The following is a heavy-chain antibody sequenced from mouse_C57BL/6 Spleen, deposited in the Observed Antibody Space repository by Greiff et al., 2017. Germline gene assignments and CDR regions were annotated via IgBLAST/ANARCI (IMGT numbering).Heavy chain of an antibody. Sequence: QVQLQQPGAELVMPGASVKLSCKASGYTFTSYWMHWVKQRPGQGLEWIGEIDPSDSYTNYNQKFKGKSTLTVDKSSSTAYMQLSSLTSEDSAVYDCARSTTVVAPWDGGGQGTTLTGSA. CDR3: ARSTTVVAPWDG. J-gene: IGHJ2*01. CDR2: IDPSDSYT. D-gene: IGHD1-1*01. V-gene: IGHV1-69*01. CDR1: GYTFTSYW.